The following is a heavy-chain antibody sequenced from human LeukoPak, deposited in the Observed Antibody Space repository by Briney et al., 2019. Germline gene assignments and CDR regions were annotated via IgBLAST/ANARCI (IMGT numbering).Heavy chain of an antibody. V-gene: IGHV4-34*01. Sequence: SETPSLTCAVYGGSFSGYYWSWIRQPPGKGLEWIGEINHSGSTNYNPSLKSRVTISVDTSKNQFSLKLSSVTAADTAVYYCARGYSSGRYGGNNWFDPWGQGTLVTVSS. CDR3: ARGYSSGRYGGNNWFDP. CDR2: INHSGST. D-gene: IGHD6-19*01. CDR1: GGSFSGYY. J-gene: IGHJ5*02.